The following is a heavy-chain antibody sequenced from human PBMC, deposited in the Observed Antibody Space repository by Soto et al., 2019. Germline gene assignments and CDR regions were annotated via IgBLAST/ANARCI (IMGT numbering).Heavy chain of an antibody. D-gene: IGHD3-9*01. CDR3: VKVSTFYDILTGYYSANFFEP. CDR2: ISSDGDIT. Sequence: SGGSLRLSCSASGFTFSEYSMHWVRQAPGKGLQYVSTISSDGDITYYADSVKGRFTISRDNSKNTLYLQMNSLRPEDTAVYYCVKVSTFYDILTGYYSANFFEPWGQGTLVTVSS. V-gene: IGHV3-64D*06. CDR1: GFTFSEYS. J-gene: IGHJ5*02.